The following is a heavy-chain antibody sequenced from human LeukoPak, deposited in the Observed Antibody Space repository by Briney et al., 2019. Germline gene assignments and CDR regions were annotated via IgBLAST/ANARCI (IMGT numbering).Heavy chain of an antibody. CDR3: AKGGQDFDFWRFDL. Sequence: PGGSLRLSCAASGFTFSDSAVSWVRHSPGEGLKWVSSISDTGGRTYYADSVKGRFTITRDNSRNTVNIQMNSLRAGDTARYYCAKGGQDFDFWRFDLWGQGILVIVSS. CDR1: GFTFSDSA. J-gene: IGHJ5*02. D-gene: IGHD3-3*01. V-gene: IGHV3-23*01. CDR2: ISDTGGRT.